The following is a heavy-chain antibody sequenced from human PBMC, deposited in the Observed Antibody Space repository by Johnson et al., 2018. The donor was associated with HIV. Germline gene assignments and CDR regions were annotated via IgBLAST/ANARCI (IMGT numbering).Heavy chain of an antibody. CDR3: AKDHNYDSYRLAFDV. Sequence: VQLVESGGNLVQPGRSLRLSCVASGFTFSSYAMHWVRQGPGKGLEWVAGIGWDGFTIGYVDSVKGRFTISRDDATNCLYLQMHSLRTEDTALYYCAKDHNYDSYRLAFDVWCQGTMVTVSS. V-gene: IGHV3-9*01. CDR2: IGWDGFTI. J-gene: IGHJ3*01. D-gene: IGHD3-16*01. CDR1: GFTFSSYA.